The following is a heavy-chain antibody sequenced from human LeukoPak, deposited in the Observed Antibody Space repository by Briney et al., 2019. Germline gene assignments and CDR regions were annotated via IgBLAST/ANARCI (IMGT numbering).Heavy chain of an antibody. CDR2: ISSNGGST. J-gene: IGHJ4*02. D-gene: IGHD1-26*01. V-gene: IGHV3-64*01. CDR3: ARGGSYTEYYFDY. CDR1: GFTFSSYA. Sequence: PGGSLRLFCAATGFTFSSYAMHWVRQAPGKGLEYVSAISSNGGSTYCANSVKGRFTISRDNSKNTLYLQMGSLRAEDMAVYYCARGGSYTEYYFDYWGQGTLVTVSS.